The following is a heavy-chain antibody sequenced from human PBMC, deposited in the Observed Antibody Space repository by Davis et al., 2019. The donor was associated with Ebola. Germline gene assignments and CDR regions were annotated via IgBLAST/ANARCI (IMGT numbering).Heavy chain of an antibody. CDR3: ARSLGTMTTVTTGQLDY. D-gene: IGHD4-17*01. CDR2: IFYSGIT. J-gene: IGHJ4*02. CDR1: GDSISSGGYY. Sequence: SETLSLTCSVSGDSISSGGYYWSWIRQRPGKGLEWIGYIFYSGITYYNPSLKSRVTISVDTSKNQFSLKLSSVTAADTAVYYCARSLGTMTTVTTGQLDYWGQGTLVTVSS. V-gene: IGHV4-31*03.